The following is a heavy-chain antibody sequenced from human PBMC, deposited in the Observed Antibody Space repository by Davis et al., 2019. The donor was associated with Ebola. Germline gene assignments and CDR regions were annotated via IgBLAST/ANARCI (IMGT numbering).Heavy chain of an antibody. CDR2: IIPIFGTA. Sequence: SVKVSCKASGGTFSSYAISWVRQAPGQGLEWMGGIIPIFGTANYAQKFQGRVTITADESTSTAYMELSSLRSEDTAVYYCARDRPYCSSTSCYAFDPWGQGTLVTVSS. V-gene: IGHV1-69*13. CDR1: GGTFSSYA. CDR3: ARDRPYCSSTSCYAFDP. D-gene: IGHD2-2*01. J-gene: IGHJ5*02.